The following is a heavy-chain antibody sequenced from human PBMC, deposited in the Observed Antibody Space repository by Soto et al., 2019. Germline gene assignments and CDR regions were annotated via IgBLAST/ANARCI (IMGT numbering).Heavy chain of an antibody. D-gene: IGHD3-3*01. Sequence: QVQLVESGGGVVQPGRSLRLSCAASGFTFSSYAMHWVRQATGKGLEWVAVISYDGSNKYYADSVKGRFTISRDNSKNTLYLQMNSTRAEDTAVYYCARETYYDFWSGSYYGMDVWGQGTTVTVTS. CDR1: GFTFSSYA. CDR2: ISYDGSNK. J-gene: IGHJ6*02. V-gene: IGHV3-30-3*01. CDR3: ARETYYDFWSGSYYGMDV.